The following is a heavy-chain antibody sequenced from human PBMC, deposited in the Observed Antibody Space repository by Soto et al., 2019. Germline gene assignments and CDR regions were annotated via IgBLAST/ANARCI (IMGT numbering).Heavy chain of an antibody. V-gene: IGHV1-8*01. CDR2: MNPTSGNT. Sequence: QVQLVQSGAEVKTPGASVKVSCKASGYTFTKYDMNWVRRAPGQGLEWMGWMNPTSGNTGYGQKFQGRLTMTWDTAIGIAHMELSSLRNEDTAVYYCARSDGHTFNWLDSWGQGALVTVSA. J-gene: IGHJ5*01. D-gene: IGHD2-2*02. CDR1: GYTFTKYD. CDR3: ARSDGHTFNWLDS.